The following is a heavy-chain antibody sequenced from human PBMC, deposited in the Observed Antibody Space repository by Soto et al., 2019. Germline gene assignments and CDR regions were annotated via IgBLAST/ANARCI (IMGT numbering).Heavy chain of an antibody. Sequence: EVHLLESGGVLVHPGESLRLSCETSGFTFSNCVMTWVRQAPGKGLEWVSVITKSGDTDYADSVKGRFTISRDNSKNTVYLQMNSLRAEDTAVYYCAEGLLSGRWYAADWGQGTLVTVSS. J-gene: IGHJ4*02. D-gene: IGHD6-13*01. CDR2: ITKSGDT. V-gene: IGHV3-23*01. CDR1: GFTFSNCV. CDR3: AEGLLSGRWYAAD.